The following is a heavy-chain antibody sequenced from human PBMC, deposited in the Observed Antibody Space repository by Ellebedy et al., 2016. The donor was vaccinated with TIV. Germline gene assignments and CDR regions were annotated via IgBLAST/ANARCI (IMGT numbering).Heavy chain of an antibody. CDR2: FGVSGATA. J-gene: IGHJ4*02. Sequence: PGGSLRLSCVVSGFTFSDYAMSWVRQSPGKGLEWVSGFGVSGATAYYADSVKGRFTISRDNSKNTLYLQMNSLGAEDTAIYYCARGKSGTYIHHAFDSWGQGALVTVSS. V-gene: IGHV3-23*01. D-gene: IGHD1-14*01. CDR1: GFTFSDYA. CDR3: ARGKSGTYIHHAFDS.